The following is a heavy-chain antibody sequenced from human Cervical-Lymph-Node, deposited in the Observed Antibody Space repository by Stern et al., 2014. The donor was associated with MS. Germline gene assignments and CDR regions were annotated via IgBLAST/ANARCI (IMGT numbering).Heavy chain of an antibody. D-gene: IGHD2-2*01. CDR2: IYYSGSN. V-gene: IGHV4-30-4*08. Sequence: QVHLQESGPGLVKPSQTLSLTCTVSGGSISSSDYYWSWIRQPPGKGLEWIGSIYYSGSNYYNPSLKSRVTISVDTSKKQFSLTMSSVTAADTAVYYFARIDVNIEYCGDATCYAGSDPWGQGTLVTVSS. CDR3: ARIDVNIEYCGDATCYAGSDP. J-gene: IGHJ5*02. CDR1: GGSISSSDYY.